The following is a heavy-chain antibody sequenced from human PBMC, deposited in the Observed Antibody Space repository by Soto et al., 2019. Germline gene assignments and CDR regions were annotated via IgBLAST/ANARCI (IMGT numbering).Heavy chain of an antibody. D-gene: IGHD3-16*01. CDR1: RDTYTKYV. V-gene: IGHV1-3*01. J-gene: IGHJ3*02. Sequence: ASVKVSCKVSRDTYTKYVIHWVRQAPGQRLEWMAWINPGNGNTMYSPKLQDRLTITRDTSASTVYMELSSLRSEDTAVYYCAADPEGEYGGNSKVFGLAFDIWGQGTMVTVSS. CDR2: INPGNGNT. CDR3: AADPEGEYGGNSKVFGLAFDI.